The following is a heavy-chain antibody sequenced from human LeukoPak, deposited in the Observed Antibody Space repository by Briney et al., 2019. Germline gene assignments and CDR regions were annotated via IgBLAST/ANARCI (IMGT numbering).Heavy chain of an antibody. CDR3: ARAGDYCGGDCYSSGDYYFDY. J-gene: IGHJ4*02. CDR1: GYTFTDYY. Sequence: GASVKLSCKASGYTFTDYYIHWVRQAPGQGLEWMGGINPYTVGTNYDQTFPGRVTMTRVTYISTAYMGMSRLRYDDTAVYYCARAGDYCGGDCYSSGDYYFDYWGQGTLVTVSS. CDR2: INPYTVGT. D-gene: IGHD2-21*02. V-gene: IGHV1-2*02.